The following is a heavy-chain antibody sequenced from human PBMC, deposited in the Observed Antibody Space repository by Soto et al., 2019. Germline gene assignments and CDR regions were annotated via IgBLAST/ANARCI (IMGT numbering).Heavy chain of an antibody. CDR3: ARHLGPTGPNY. Sequence: SEAWAWSCTLSSEFPSGAPSYWGWLRQPPGKGLEWIGSFYYSRDTHYNPSLKSRATISVDTSKNQFSLKLSSVTAADRAVYYCARHLGPTGPNYWGQG. CDR2: FYYSRDT. V-gene: IGHV4-39*01. D-gene: IGHD1-26*01. CDR1: SEFPSGAPSY. J-gene: IGHJ4*02.